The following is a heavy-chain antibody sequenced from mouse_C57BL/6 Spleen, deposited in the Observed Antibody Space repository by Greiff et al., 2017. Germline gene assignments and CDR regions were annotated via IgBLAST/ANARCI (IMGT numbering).Heavy chain of an antibody. V-gene: IGHV2-2*01. CDR2: IWSGGST. CDR1: GFSLTSYG. CDR3: ARKGDPHYYFDY. J-gene: IGHJ2*01. Sequence: VQLQQSGPGLVQPSQSLSITCTVSGFSLTSYGVHWVRQSPGKGLEWLGVIWSGGSTDYNAAFISRLSISKDNSKSQVFFKMNSLQADDTAIYYCARKGDPHYYFDYWGQGTTLTVSS.